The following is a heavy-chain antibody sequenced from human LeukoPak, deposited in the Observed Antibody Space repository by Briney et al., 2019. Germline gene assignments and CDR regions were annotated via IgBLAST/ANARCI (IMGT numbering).Heavy chain of an antibody. V-gene: IGHV3-23*01. CDR1: GFTFSSYA. CDR2: ISGSGAST. CDR3: ARDQEYCSGGSCYSFDY. J-gene: IGHJ4*02. D-gene: IGHD2-15*01. Sequence: GGSLRLSCAASGFTFSSYAMSWVRQAPGKGLEWVSAISGSGASTYYADSVKGRFTISRDNSKNTLYLQMNSLRAEDTAVYYCARDQEYCSGGSCYSFDYWGQGTLVTVSS.